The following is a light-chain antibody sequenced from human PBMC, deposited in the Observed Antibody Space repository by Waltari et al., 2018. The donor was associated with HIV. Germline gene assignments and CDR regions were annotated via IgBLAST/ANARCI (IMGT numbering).Light chain of an antibody. CDR3: SSYSATNTVV. CDR1: NSDIGGYDR. Sequence: QSALTQPPSVSGSPGQSVTISCAGTNSDIGGYDRVSWYQQPPGTAPNPLLYEVTNRPSVVPGRFSPSKSGTTASLTISGLQAGDEGDYYCSSYSATNTVVFGGGTKLTVL. CDR2: EVT. J-gene: IGLJ2*01. V-gene: IGLV2-18*02.